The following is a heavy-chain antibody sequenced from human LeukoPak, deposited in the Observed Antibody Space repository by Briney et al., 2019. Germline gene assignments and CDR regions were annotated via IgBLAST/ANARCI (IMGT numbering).Heavy chain of an antibody. J-gene: IGHJ3*02. CDR3: ARDRGRDPTGISGAFDI. D-gene: IGHD3-10*01. V-gene: IGHV1-46*01. CDR2: INPSGGST. CDR1: GYTFTSYY. Sequence: ASVKVSCEASGYTFTSYYMHWVRQAPGQGLEWMGIINPSGGSTSYAQKFQGRVTMTRDMSTSTVYMELSSLRSEDTAAYYCARDRGRDPTGISGAFDIWGQGTMVTVSS.